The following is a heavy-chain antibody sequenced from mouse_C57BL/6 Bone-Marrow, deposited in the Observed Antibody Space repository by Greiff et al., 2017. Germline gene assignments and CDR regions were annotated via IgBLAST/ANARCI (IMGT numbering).Heavy chain of an antibody. V-gene: IGHV2-4*01. CDR1: GFSLTSYG. CDR2: IWSGGST. D-gene: IGHD2-4*01. CDR3: AKIVMDYDDYYAMDY. J-gene: IGHJ4*01. Sequence: QVQLQQSGPGLVQPSQSLSITCTVSGFSLTSYGVHWVRQPPGKGLEWLGVIWSGGSTDYNAAFISRLSISKDNSKSQVFFKMNSLQADDTAIYYCAKIVMDYDDYYAMDYWGQGTSVTVSS.